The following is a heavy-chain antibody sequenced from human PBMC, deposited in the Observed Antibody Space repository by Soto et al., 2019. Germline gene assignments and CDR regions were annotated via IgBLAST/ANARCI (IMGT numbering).Heavy chain of an antibody. Sequence: EASVKVSCKASGYAFTDYNINWVRQAPGQGLEWMGWISAYNGDTNYAEKFQGRVTMTTDTATSTSYMELRSLRSDDTAVYYCARDRAIFGVVFDYWGQGTLVTVSS. V-gene: IGHV1-18*01. D-gene: IGHD3-3*01. J-gene: IGHJ4*02. CDR1: GYAFTDYN. CDR2: ISAYNGDT. CDR3: ARDRAIFGVVFDY.